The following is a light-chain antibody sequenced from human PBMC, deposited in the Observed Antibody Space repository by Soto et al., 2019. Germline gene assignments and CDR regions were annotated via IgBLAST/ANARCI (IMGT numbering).Light chain of an antibody. Sequence: DIQMTRSPSTLSASVGDRVTITCRASQSISPWLAWYQQKPGKAPKLLIYKASTLKSGVPSRFSGSGSGTEFTLTISSLQPDDFATYYCQHYNSYSEAFGQGTKVDIK. V-gene: IGKV1-5*03. CDR1: QSISPW. CDR2: KAS. CDR3: QHYNSYSEA. J-gene: IGKJ1*01.